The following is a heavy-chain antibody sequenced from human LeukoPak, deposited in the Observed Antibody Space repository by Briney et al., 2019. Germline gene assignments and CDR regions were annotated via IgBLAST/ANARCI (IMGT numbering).Heavy chain of an antibody. J-gene: IGHJ4*02. V-gene: IGHV4-4*07. CDR1: GGSIRNFF. Sequence: PSETLSLTCSVSGGSIRNFFWSWIRQPAGKGLEWIGRIFTSGSTDYNPSLRSRVSMSVDTSRNQFSLRLSSMTAADTAVYYCARESKSYDGSGFYHDSWGQGTLVAVSS. CDR2: IFTSGST. D-gene: IGHD3-22*01. CDR3: ARESKSYDGSGFYHDS.